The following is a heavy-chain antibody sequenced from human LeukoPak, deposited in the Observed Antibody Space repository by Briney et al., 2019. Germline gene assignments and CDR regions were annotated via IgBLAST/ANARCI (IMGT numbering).Heavy chain of an antibody. V-gene: IGHV4-34*01. D-gene: IGHD6-19*01. CDR3: ARGTLYSGWSYYFDY. CDR2: VYYSGTT. Sequence: PSETLSLTCAVYGGSFSGYYWGWIRQPPGKALEWIGSVYYSGTTSYNPSLKSRVTISVDMSKNHFSLRLSSVTAADTAMYYCARGTLYSGWSYYFDYWGRGSQVTVSS. CDR1: GGSFSGYY. J-gene: IGHJ4*02.